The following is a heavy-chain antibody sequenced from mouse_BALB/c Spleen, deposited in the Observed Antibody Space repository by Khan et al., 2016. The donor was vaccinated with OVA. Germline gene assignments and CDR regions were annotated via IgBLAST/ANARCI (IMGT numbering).Heavy chain of an antibody. Sequence: QVQLQQSGAELVKPGASVKLSCKASGYTFTSYYMYWVKQRPGQGLEWIGEINPSNGGTNVNEKFKNKATLTVDKSSSTAYMELSSLTSEDSAVYYGTRRGYDSPLAYWGQGTLVTVSA. D-gene: IGHD2-14*01. V-gene: IGHV1S81*02. J-gene: IGHJ3*01. CDR2: INPSNGGT. CDR1: GYTFTSYY. CDR3: TRRGYDSPLAY.